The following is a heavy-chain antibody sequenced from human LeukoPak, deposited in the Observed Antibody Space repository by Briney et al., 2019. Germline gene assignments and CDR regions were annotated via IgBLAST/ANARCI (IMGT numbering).Heavy chain of an antibody. CDR3: ARDGAAAGTNYFDY. CDR1: GFTFSSYG. V-gene: IGHV3-33*01. CDR2: IWYDGSNK. Sequence: GGSLRLSCAASGFTFSSYGMPWVRQAPGKGLEWVAVIWYDGSNKYYADSVKGRFTISRDNSKNTLYLQMNSLRAEDTAVYYCARDGAAAGTNYFDYWGQGTLVTVSS. J-gene: IGHJ4*02. D-gene: IGHD6-13*01.